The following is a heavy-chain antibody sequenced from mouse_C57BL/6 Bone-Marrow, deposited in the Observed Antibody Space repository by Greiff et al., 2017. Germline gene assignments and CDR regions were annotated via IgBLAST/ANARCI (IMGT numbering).Heavy chain of an antibody. CDR2: IYPSDSET. V-gene: IGHV1-61*01. J-gene: IGHJ3*01. D-gene: IGHD2-1*01. CDR1: GYTFTSYW. Sequence: VQLQQPGAELVRPGSSVKLSCKASGYTFTSYWMDWVKQRPGQGLEWIGNIYPSDSETHYNQKFKDKDTLTVDKSSSTAYMQLSSLTSEDSAVYYCARRGNYSWFAYWGQGTLVTVSA. CDR3: ARRGNYSWFAY.